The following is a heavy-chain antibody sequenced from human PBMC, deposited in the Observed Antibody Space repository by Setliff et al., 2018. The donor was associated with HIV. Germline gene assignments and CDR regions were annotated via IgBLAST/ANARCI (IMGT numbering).Heavy chain of an antibody. CDR2: IYYSGST. J-gene: IGHJ6*03. Sequence: SETLSLTCTVSGGSISSYYWSWIRQPPGKGLEWIGYIYYSGSTNYNPSLKSRVTISVDTSKNQFSLNLSSMTAADTAVYYCARTHYNFNLLEYYYYYYMDVWGKGTTVTVSS. V-gene: IGHV4-59*12. CDR3: ARTHYNFNLLEYYYYYYMDV. D-gene: IGHD3-3*01. CDR1: GGSISSYY.